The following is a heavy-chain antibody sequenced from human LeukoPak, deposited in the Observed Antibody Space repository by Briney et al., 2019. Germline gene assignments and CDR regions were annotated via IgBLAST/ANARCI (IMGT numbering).Heavy chain of an antibody. CDR1: GFTFDDYG. CDR2: INWNGGGT. Sequence: TGGSLRLSCAASGFTFDDYGMSWVRQAPGKGLEWVSGINWNGGGTGYADSVKGRFTISRDNAKNSLYLQMNSLRAEDTALYYCARSDGYRSSGYNDYWGQGTLVTVSS. V-gene: IGHV3-20*04. J-gene: IGHJ4*02. CDR3: ARSDGYRSSGYNDY. D-gene: IGHD5-24*01.